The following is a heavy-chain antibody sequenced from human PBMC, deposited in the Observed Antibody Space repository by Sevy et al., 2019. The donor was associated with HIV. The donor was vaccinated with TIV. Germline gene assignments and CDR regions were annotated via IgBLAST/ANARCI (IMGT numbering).Heavy chain of an antibody. Sequence: GGSLRLSCTASGFTFNTHAMTRVRQAPRKGLEWVSVISGPSLSTYYADSVKGRFTISRDNSKNTLYLQMNSLRVDDTATYYWAKALNPALESMIEVILRTLKGFDVWGQGTMVTVSS. CDR2: ISGPSLST. D-gene: IGHD3-22*01. V-gene: IGHV3-23*01. CDR1: GFTFNTHA. J-gene: IGHJ3*01. CDR3: AKALNPALESMIEVILRTLKGFDV.